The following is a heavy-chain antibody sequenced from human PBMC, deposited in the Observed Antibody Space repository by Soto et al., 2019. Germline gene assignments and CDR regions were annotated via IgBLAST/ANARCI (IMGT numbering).Heavy chain of an antibody. V-gene: IGHV4-61*01. D-gene: IGHD2-21*01. CDR1: GGSVNIGTYY. Sequence: QVQLQESGPGLVKPSETLSLTCTVPGGSVNIGTYYWSWLRQPPGKGLEWIGLIHYSGSTNYNPSLKSRVTMSVDTSKNQFSLKLTSVNAADTAVYYCTRGGDAYKNGHWGQGTLVTVSS. CDR2: IHYSGST. CDR3: TRGGDAYKNGH. J-gene: IGHJ4*02.